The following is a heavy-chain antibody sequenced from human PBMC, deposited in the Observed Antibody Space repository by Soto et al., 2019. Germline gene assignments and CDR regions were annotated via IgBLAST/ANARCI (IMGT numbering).Heavy chain of an antibody. V-gene: IGHV3-30*03. J-gene: IGHJ4*02. D-gene: IGHD3-10*02. CDR1: GFILSNNG. Sequence: LRLSCVGSGFILSNNGMHWVRQTPGKGLEWVAFMSYDGSDTFYADSVKGRFTISRDNSKNTLFLHMSNLRAEDTAMYYCTIVRVADSALDHWRQGTLVTVSS. CDR2: MSYDGSDT. CDR3: TIVRVADSALDH.